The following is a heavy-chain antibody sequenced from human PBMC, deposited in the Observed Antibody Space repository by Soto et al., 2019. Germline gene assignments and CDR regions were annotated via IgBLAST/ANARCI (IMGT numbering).Heavy chain of an antibody. V-gene: IGHV3-33*01. CDR2: IWYDGSNK. D-gene: IGHD2-8*01. J-gene: IGHJ6*02. Sequence: QVQLVESGGGVVQPGRSLRLSCAASGFTFSSYGMHWVRQAPGKGLEWVAVIWYDGSNKYYADSVKGRFTIARDNSENTLYLQRNSLEAEDTSVYYCARGPEVSNYYYYGMDVWGQGTTVTVSS. CDR1: GFTFSSYG. CDR3: ARGPEVSNYYYYGMDV.